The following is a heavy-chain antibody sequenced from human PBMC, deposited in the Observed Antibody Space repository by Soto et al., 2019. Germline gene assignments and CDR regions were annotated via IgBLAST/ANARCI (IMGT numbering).Heavy chain of an antibody. Sequence: VQLVESGGGLVQPGGSLRLSCAVSGFSFSSAWMTWIRQAPGKGLERVAIMNEDGSERYYVDSVKGRFTISRDNAKNALFLQMNSLRGEDTAVYFCARDRAYSRFDYWGQGSLVTVSS. V-gene: IGHV3-7*03. CDR3: ARDRAYSRFDY. J-gene: IGHJ4*02. CDR1: GFSFSSAW. CDR2: MNEDGSER. D-gene: IGHD4-4*01.